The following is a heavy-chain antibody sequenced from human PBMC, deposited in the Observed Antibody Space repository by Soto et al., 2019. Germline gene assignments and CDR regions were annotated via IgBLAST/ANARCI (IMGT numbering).Heavy chain of an antibody. CDR3: AKGLAAAGTSFYYYGMDV. CDR2: ISGYGGST. CDR1: GFTFSSYA. D-gene: IGHD6-13*01. Sequence: DVQLLESGGGLVQPGGSLRLSCAASGFTFSSYAMTWVRQAPGKGLEWVSGISGYGGSTYYADSVKGRFTISRDNSKNTLYLQMNSLRAEDTAVFYCAKGLAAAGTSFYYYGMDVWGQGTTVTVSS. J-gene: IGHJ6*02. V-gene: IGHV3-23*01.